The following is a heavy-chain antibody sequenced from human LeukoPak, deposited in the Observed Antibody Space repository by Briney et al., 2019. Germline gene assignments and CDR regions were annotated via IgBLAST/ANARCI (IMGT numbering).Heavy chain of an antibody. CDR1: GFTFSSYG. CDR2: IQYDGSNE. D-gene: IGHD2-8*01. CDR3: AKDRCSNGIGCYYYYMDV. V-gene: IGHV3-30*02. Sequence: GGSLRLSCAASGFTFSSYGMHWVRQAPGKGLEWVAYIQYDGSNEQYADSVKGRFSISRDSSKNILYLQLNSLRAEDTAVYYCAKDRCSNGIGCYYYYMDVWGKGTAVTISS. J-gene: IGHJ6*03.